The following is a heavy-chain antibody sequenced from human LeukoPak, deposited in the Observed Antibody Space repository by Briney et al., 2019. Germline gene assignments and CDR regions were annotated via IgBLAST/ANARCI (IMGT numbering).Heavy chain of an antibody. CDR1: GYSFTSYW. D-gene: IGHD4-23*01. J-gene: IGHJ4*02. V-gene: IGHV5-51*01. Sequence: GESLKISCKGSGYSFTSYWIGWVRQMPGKGLEWMGIIYPGDSDARYSPSFQGQVTISADKSISTAYLQWSSLKASDTAMYYCARGHDYGGNSSPWLWIQWGQGTLVTVSS. CDR2: IYPGDSDA. CDR3: ARGHDYGGNSSPWLWIQ.